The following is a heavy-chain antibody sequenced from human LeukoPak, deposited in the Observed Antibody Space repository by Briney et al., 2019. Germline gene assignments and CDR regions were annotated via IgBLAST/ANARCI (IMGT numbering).Heavy chain of an antibody. J-gene: IGHJ5*02. CDR2: IYYSGST. CDR3: ARLASLSTIAHRGRTWVDP. CDR1: GGSISSDY. V-gene: IGHV4-59*01. D-gene: IGHD4/OR15-4a*01. Sequence: PSETLSLICTVSGGSISSDYWSWIRQPPGKGLEWIGYIYYSGSTNYNPSLESRVTISVDTSKNQFSLKLSSVTAADTAVYYCARLASLSTIAHRGRTWVDPWGQGTLVTVSS.